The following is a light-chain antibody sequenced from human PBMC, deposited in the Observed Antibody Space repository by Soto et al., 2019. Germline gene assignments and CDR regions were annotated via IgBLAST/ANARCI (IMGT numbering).Light chain of an antibody. Sequence: EILFAQSPGTPSLSPGERATLSCRASQSVSNNYLAWYQQKPGQAPRLLIYGASTRATGIPARFSGSGSGTEFTLSISSLQSEDFAVYYCQQYHNWVTFGGGTKVDIK. CDR1: QSVSNN. CDR2: GAS. J-gene: IGKJ4*02. V-gene: IGKV3D-15*01. CDR3: QQYHNWVT.